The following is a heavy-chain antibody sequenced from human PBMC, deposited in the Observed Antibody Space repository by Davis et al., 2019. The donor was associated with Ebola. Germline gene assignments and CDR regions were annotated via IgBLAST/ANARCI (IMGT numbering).Heavy chain of an antibody. D-gene: IGHD5-12*01. CDR2: INHSGST. V-gene: IGHV4-34*01. J-gene: IGHJ6*02. CDR3: ARGGGYGGYGMDV. CDR1: GGSFSGYY. Sequence: MPGGSLRLSCAVYGGSFSGYYWSWIRQPPGKGLEWIGEINHSGSTNYNPSLKSRVTISVDTSKNQFSLKLSSVTAADTAVYYCARGGGYGGYGMDVWGQVTTVTVSS.